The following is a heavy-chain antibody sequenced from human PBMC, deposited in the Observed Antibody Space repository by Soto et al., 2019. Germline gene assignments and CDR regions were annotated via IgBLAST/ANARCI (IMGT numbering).Heavy chain of an antibody. CDR2: ISYDGTNK. V-gene: IGHV3-30-3*01. Sequence: GGALRLSCAASVFTVRTYPIRWVRQAPGKGLEWVAVISYDGTNKYYADSVKGRFTISRDISKNTMYLQMNSLRVEDTAVYYCARENSGSGWYGTGDYWGQGTLVTVSS. CDR1: VFTVRTYP. CDR3: ARENSGSGWYGTGDY. D-gene: IGHD6-19*01. J-gene: IGHJ4*02.